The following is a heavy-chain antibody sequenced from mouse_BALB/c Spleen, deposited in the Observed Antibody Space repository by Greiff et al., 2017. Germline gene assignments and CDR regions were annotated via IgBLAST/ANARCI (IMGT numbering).Heavy chain of an antibody. V-gene: IGHV5-9-4*01. J-gene: IGHJ4*01. CDR1: GFTFSSYA. Sequence: EVKLVESGGGLVKPGGSLKLSCAASGFTFSSYAMSWVRQSPEKRLEWVAEISSGGSYTYYPDTVTGRFTISRDNAKNTLYLEMSSLRSEDTAMYYCARATTATGAMDYGGQGTSVTVSS. CDR2: ISSGGSYT. D-gene: IGHD1-2*01. CDR3: ARATTATGAMDY.